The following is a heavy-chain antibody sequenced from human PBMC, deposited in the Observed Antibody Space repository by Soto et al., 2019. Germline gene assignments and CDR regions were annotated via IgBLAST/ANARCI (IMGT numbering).Heavy chain of an antibody. J-gene: IGHJ4*02. CDR2: IRNKANSYTT. V-gene: IGHV3-72*01. Sequence: EVRLVESGGGLVQPGGSLRLSCAASGFTFSANYMDWVRQAPGKGLEWVGRIRNKANSYTTQYAASVKGRFTISRDDSKNSLYLQMNSLKTEDTAVYYCARASLTVSPANYFDYWGQGTLVTVSS. D-gene: IGHD2-2*01. CDR1: GFTFSANY. CDR3: ARASLTVSPANYFDY.